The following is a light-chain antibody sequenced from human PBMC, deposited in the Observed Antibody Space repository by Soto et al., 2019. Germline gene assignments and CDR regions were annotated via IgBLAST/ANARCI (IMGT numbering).Light chain of an antibody. CDR1: QTIDSW. CDR3: QQYNRLIT. CDR2: DAT. Sequence: IRMTQSPSSLSASVGYSVTLSCRASQTIDSWVAWYQQKPGKAPKLLVYDATSLESGVSSRFSGGGYGTDSTLSINNLKPDEFATYYCQQYNRLITFGQGTRLEIK. V-gene: IGKV1-5*01. J-gene: IGKJ5*01.